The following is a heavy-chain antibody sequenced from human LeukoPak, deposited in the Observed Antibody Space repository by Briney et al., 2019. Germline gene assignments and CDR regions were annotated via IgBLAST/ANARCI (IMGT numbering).Heavy chain of an antibody. CDR2: IIPIFGTA. D-gene: IGHD6-19*01. J-gene: IGHJ4*02. V-gene: IGHV1-69*05. CDR1: GGTISSYA. Sequence: GASVKVSCKASGGTISSYAISWVRQAPGQGLEWMGGIIPIFGTANYAQELQGRVTITTDESTSTAYMELSSLRSEDTAVYYCASSAIAVAGSMTDYWGQGTLVTVSS. CDR3: ASSAIAVAGSMTDY.